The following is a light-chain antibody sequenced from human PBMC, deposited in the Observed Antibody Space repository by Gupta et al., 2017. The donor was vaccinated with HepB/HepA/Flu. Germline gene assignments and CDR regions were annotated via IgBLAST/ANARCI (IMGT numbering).Light chain of an antibody. CDR2: ENN. CDR1: SSNIGNNY. V-gene: IGLV1-51*02. J-gene: IGLJ3*02. Sequence: QSVLTQPPSVSAAPGQKVTISCSGSSSNIGNNYVSWYQQLPGTAPKLLIYENNKRPAGIPDRFAGSKAGTAATLGITVLQTGDEADYYCGTWDSSLSGVFGGGTKLTVL. CDR3: GTWDSSLSGV.